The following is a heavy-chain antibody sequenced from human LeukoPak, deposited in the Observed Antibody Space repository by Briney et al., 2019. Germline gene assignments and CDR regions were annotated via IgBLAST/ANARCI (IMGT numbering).Heavy chain of an antibody. CDR3: ARGVAYNFVWGNYYPGVFDF. CDR2: LYSGANT. V-gene: IGHV3-53*01. CDR1: GFSVSSNF. Sequence: TGGSLRLSCTASGFSVSSNFMSWVRQAPGKGLEWVSVLYSGANTYYADSVKGRFTISRDNSKNTLYLQMNSLRADDTAVYYCARGVAYNFVWGNYYPGVFDFGGQGQRATVSS. J-gene: IGHJ3*01. D-gene: IGHD3-10*01.